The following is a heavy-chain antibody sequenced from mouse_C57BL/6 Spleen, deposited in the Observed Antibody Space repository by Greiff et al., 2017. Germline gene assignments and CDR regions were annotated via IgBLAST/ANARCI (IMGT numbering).Heavy chain of an antibody. Sequence: EVKLMESGPELVKPGDSVKISCKASGYSFTGYFMNWVMQSHGKSLEWIGRINPYNGDTFYNQKFKGKATLTVDKSSSTAHMELRSLTSEDSAVYYCARWAYDGAMDYWGQGTSVTVSS. J-gene: IGHJ4*01. CDR2: INPYNGDT. V-gene: IGHV1-20*01. CDR3: ARWAYDGAMDY. D-gene: IGHD2-12*01. CDR1: GYSFTGYF.